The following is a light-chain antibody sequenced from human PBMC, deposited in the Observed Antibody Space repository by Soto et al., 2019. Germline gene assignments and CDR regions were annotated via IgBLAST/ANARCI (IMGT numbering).Light chain of an antibody. V-gene: IGLV2-23*02. CDR1: TSDVGSYNL. CDR2: EVS. J-gene: IGLJ2*01. CDR3: CSYAGSYTLV. Sequence: QSALTQPASVSGSPGQSITISCTGTTSDVGSYNLVSWYQQHPGKAPKLIIYEVSERPSGVSTRFSGSKSGNMASLTISGLQAEDEAEYYCCSYAGSYTLVFGGGTKLTVL.